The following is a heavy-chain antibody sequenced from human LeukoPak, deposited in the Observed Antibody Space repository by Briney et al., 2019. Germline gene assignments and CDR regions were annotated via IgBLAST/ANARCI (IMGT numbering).Heavy chain of an antibody. CDR1: GGSINSYY. J-gene: IGHJ4*02. D-gene: IGHD3-22*01. CDR3: ARGAPYYYDSSGYLLDY. V-gene: IGHV4-59*01. Sequence: SETLSLTCTVSGGSINSYYWSWIRQPPGKGLEWIGYIYYSGSTNYNPSLKSRVTISVDTSKNQFSLKLSSVTAADTAVYYCARGAPYYYDSSGYLLDYWGQGTLVTVSS. CDR2: IYYSGST.